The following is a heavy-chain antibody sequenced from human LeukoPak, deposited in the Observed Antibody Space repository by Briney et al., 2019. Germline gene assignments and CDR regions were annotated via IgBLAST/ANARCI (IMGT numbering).Heavy chain of an antibody. CDR3: ARIYSGIYSDY. CDR1: GFTVSNNY. J-gene: IGHJ4*02. D-gene: IGHD1-26*01. Sequence: PGGSLILSCAASGFTVSNNYMSWVRQAPRKGLEWVSVIYSGGSTYYADSVKGRFTISRDNSKNTLYLQMNSLRAEDTAVYYCARIYSGIYSDYWGQGTLVTVSS. CDR2: IYSGGST. V-gene: IGHV3-53*01.